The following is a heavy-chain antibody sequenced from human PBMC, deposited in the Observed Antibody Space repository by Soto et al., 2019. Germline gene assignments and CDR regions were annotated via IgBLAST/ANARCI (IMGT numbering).Heavy chain of an antibody. CDR1: GYSFTNND. Sequence: ASVKVSCKASGYSFTNNDVIWVRQATGQGLEWMGWMNPGSGDTGYAQKFQGRVTMTRDISIATAYMELSSLRSDDTAIYYCARMATFGSLNWFDPWGQGTLVTV. J-gene: IGHJ5*02. D-gene: IGHD3-16*01. CDR2: MNPGSGDT. CDR3: ARMATFGSLNWFDP. V-gene: IGHV1-8*01.